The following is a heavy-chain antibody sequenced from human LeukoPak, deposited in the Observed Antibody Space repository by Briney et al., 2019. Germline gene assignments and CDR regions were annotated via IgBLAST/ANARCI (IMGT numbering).Heavy chain of an antibody. CDR2: IYTSGST. V-gene: IGHV4-61*02. CDR1: GVSINSGGYY. D-gene: IGHD2-21*01. Sequence: SETLSLTCTVSGVSINSGGYYWSWIRQHPGKGLEWIGRIYTSGSTNYNPSLKSRVDMSVDKSKNQISLKLTSVTAADTAVYYCARGLVVLGYYYDDVDVWGQGTTVTVSS. J-gene: IGHJ6*02. CDR3: ARGLVVLGYYYDDVDV.